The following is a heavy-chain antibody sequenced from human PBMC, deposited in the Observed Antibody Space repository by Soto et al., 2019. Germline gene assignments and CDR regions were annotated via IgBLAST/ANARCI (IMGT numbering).Heavy chain of an antibody. V-gene: IGHV3-21*01. J-gene: IGHJ4*02. Sequence: AGGSLRLSCEASGFTFSSYSMNWVRQAPGKGLEWVSSISGSSSYIYYADSVKGRFTISRDNAKNSLYLQMNSLRAEDTAVYYCARDQAKSIVVVTAIDYWGQGALVTVSS. CDR3: ARDQAKSIVVVTAIDY. CDR1: GFTFSSYS. CDR2: ISGSSSYI. D-gene: IGHD2-21*02.